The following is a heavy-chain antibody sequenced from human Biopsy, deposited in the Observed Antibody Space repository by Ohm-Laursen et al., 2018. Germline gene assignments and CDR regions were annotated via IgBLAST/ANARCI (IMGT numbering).Heavy chain of an antibody. D-gene: IGHD5-18*01. CDR3: AKDRYNYTPIGGFSMDV. Sequence: SVKVSCNASGGIFNSYGISWVRQAPGQGLEWMGGIIAIFGTPNYAQKFQGRVTITADESTNTIYMELSSLRAEDTAVYYCAKDRYNYTPIGGFSMDVWGQGTKVTVSS. CDR1: GGIFNSYG. V-gene: IGHV1-69*13. CDR2: IIAIFGTP. J-gene: IGHJ6*02.